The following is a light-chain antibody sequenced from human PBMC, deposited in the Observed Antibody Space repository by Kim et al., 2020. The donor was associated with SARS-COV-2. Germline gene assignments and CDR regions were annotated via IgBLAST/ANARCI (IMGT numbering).Light chain of an antibody. V-gene: IGLV3-19*01. CDR1: SLRSNY. J-gene: IGLJ2*01. CDR3: NSRDSNDNVV. Sequence: VALGQTARITCQGDSLRSNYATWYQQKPGQAPILVIYGKNNRPSGIPDRFSGSSSGNTASLTITGTQAGDEADYYCNSRDSNDNVVFGGGTQLTVL. CDR2: GKN.